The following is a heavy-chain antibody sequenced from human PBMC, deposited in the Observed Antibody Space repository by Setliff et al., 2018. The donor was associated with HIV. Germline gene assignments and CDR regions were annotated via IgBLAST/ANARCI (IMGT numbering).Heavy chain of an antibody. V-gene: IGHV4-30-2*01. Sequence: SETLSLTCAVSGGSISSGGYSWNWIRQPPGKGLEWIGYIYPSDSYTNYNPSFQGHVTMSSDKSIHTAYLQWSSLKDSDTAMYYCATSVVNPKTTGFGYWGQGTLVTVSS. CDR1: GGSISSGGYS. D-gene: IGHD3-22*01. CDR3: ATSVVNPKTTGFGY. J-gene: IGHJ4*02. CDR2: IYPSDSYT.